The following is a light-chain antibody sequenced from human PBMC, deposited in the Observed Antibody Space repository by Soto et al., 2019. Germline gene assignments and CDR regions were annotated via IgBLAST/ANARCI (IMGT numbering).Light chain of an antibody. J-gene: IGLJ1*01. CDR1: SSDVGANNF. CDR2: EGN. CDR3: CSYVEGGSWL. V-gene: IGLV2-23*01. Sequence: QSVLTQPASVSGSPGQSITISCAGTSSDVGANNFVSWYQQHPGKAPKLTIYEGNKRPSGVSYRCSGAKSGNMASLTISGPQAEDKVDYYCCSYVEGGSWLFGSGTRVTAL.